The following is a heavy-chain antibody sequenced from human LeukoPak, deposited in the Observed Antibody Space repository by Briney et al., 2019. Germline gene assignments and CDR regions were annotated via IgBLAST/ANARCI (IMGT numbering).Heavy chain of an antibody. Sequence: PGGSLRLSCAASGFTVSSNYMSWVRQAPGKGLEWVSVIYSGGSTYYADSVKGRFTISRDNAKNTLYLQMNSLRAEDTAVYYCAREDSSGYSGYWGQGTLVTVSS. CDR1: GFTVSSNY. CDR2: IYSGGST. J-gene: IGHJ4*02. D-gene: IGHD3-22*01. V-gene: IGHV3-66*01. CDR3: AREDSSGYSGY.